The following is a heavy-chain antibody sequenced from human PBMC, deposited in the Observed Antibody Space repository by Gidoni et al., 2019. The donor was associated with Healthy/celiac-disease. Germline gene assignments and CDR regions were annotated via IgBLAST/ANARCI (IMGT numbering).Heavy chain of an antibody. CDR3: AKVGPIAVAGYYFDY. D-gene: IGHD6-19*01. V-gene: IGHV3-30*18. CDR1: GFTFSSYG. J-gene: IGHJ4*02. CDR2: ISYDGSNK. Sequence: QVQLVESGGGVVQPGRSLRLSCAASGFTFSSYGMHWVRQAPGKGLEGVAVISYDGSNKYYADSVKGRFTISRDNSKNTLYLQMNSLRAEDTAVYYCAKVGPIAVAGYYFDYWGQGTLVTSPQ.